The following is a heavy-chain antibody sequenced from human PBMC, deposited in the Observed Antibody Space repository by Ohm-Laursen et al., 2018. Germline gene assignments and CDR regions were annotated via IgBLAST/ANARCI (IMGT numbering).Heavy chain of an antibody. V-gene: IGHV4-4*07. CDR3: ARLGKSSGTDY. CDR2: IYSSGST. D-gene: IGHD3-22*01. Sequence: SQTLSLACAVSGGSISSYYWSWIRQPAGKGLEWIGRIYSSGSTNYNPSLKSRVTMSVDTSKSQFSLKVNSVTAADTAVYYCARLGKSSGTDYWDQGALVTVSS. J-gene: IGHJ4*02. CDR1: GGSISSYY.